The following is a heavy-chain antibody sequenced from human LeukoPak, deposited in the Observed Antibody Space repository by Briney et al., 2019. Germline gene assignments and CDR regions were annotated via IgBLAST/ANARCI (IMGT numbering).Heavy chain of an antibody. D-gene: IGHD3-16*02. Sequence: GGSLRLSCAASGFTFSSYAMHWVRQAPGKGLEYVSAISSNGGSAYYANSVKGRFTISRDNSKNTLYLQMGSLRAEDMAVYYCARGFKFGDYVWGSYRYTVATYFDYWGQGTLVTVSS. V-gene: IGHV3-64*01. CDR3: ARGFKFGDYVWGSYRYTVATYFDY. J-gene: IGHJ4*02. CDR2: ISSNGGSA. CDR1: GFTFSSYA.